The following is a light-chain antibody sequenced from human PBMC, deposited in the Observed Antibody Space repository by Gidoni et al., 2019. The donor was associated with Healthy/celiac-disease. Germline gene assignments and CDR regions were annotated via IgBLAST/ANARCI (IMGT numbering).Light chain of an antibody. CDR2: KAS. V-gene: IGKV1-5*03. Sequence: DIQMTQSPSTLSASVGDRVTITCRASPSSSSWLAWYQQKPGKDPKLLIYKASSIESGIPARFSGSGSGTEFTLTISSLQPDDFATYYCQQYNSYPDTFGQGTKLEIK. CDR1: PSSSSW. J-gene: IGKJ2*01. CDR3: QQYNSYPDT.